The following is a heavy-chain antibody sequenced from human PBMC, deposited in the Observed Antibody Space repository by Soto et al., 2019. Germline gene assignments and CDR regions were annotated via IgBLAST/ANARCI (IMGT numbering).Heavy chain of an antibody. D-gene: IGHD3-10*01. J-gene: IGHJ3*02. CDR2: IWYDGSNK. Sequence: QVQLVESGGGVVQPGRSLRHSCAASGFTFSSYGMHWVRQAPGKGLEWVAVIWYDGSNKYYADSVKGRFTISRDNSKNTLYLQMNSLRAEDTAVYYCAREEYYYGSGSNAFDIWGQGTMVTVSS. CDR3: AREEYYYGSGSNAFDI. CDR1: GFTFSSYG. V-gene: IGHV3-33*01.